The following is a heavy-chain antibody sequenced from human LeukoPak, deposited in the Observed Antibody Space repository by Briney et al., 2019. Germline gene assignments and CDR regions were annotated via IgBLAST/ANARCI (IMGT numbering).Heavy chain of an antibody. CDR1: GLTVSNNY. J-gene: IGHJ4*02. Sequence: GGSLRLSCVPSGLTVSNNYMGWVRQAPGKGLEWVSVLYSDGNPYYADSMKGKFTISRDNPTNTLFLQMNSLRVEDTALYYCATSSRPNLGDYWGQGTLVTVSS. CDR2: LYSDGNP. CDR3: ATSSRPNLGDY. D-gene: IGHD1-14*01. V-gene: IGHV3-66*01.